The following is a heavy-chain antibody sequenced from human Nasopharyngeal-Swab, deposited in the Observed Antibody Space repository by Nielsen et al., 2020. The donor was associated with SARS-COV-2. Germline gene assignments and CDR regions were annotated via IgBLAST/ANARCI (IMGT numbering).Heavy chain of an antibody. J-gene: IGHJ3*02. D-gene: IGHD3-9*01. Sequence: GESLKISCAASGFTFSSYAMSWVRQAPGNGLEWVSAISGSGGSTYYADSVKGRFTISRDNSKNTLYLQMNSLRAEDTAVYYCAKSLGQLLEWFTYDILTGYYSDAFDIWGQGTMVTVSS. CDR2: ISGSGGST. CDR1: GFTFSSYA. V-gene: IGHV3-23*01. CDR3: AKSLGQLLEWFTYDILTGYYSDAFDI.